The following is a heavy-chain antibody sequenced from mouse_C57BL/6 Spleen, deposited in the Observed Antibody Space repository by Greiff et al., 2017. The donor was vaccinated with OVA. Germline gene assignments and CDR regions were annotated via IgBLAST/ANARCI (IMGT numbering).Heavy chain of an antibody. CDR2: IYPGDGDT. J-gene: IGHJ4*01. Sequence: VQLQRSGAELVKPGASVKISCKASGYAFSSYWMNWVKQRPGKGLEWIRQIYPGDGDTNYNGKFKGKATLTADKSSSTAYMQLSSLTSEDSAVYFCAQGTMVTTGYYAMDYWGQGTSVTVSS. CDR1: GYAFSSYW. V-gene: IGHV1-80*01. CDR3: AQGTMVTTGYYAMDY. D-gene: IGHD2-2*01.